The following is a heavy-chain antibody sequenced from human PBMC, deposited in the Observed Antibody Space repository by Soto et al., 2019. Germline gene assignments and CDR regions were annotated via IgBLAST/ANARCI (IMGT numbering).Heavy chain of an antibody. CDR2: IYWNDDK. CDR1: GFSLSPSGVG. Sequence: ITLKESGPTLVKPTQTLTLTCTFSGFSLSPSGVGVGSIRQLPGKALQRLALIYWNDDKRYSPALKSRLTLNKLTYNNQVGPTMATMDPFDTATYSSAHKATYYYDSSGYSLASPISCGGQGTRATVSA. CDR3: AHKATYYYDSSGYSLASPISC. D-gene: IGHD3-22*01. V-gene: IGHV2-5*01. J-gene: IGHJ1*01.